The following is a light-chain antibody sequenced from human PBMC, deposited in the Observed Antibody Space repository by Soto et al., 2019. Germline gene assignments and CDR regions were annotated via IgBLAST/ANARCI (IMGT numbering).Light chain of an antibody. CDR3: QQYNSWPRT. CDR2: GAS. J-gene: IGKJ1*01. Sequence: SEMKQSPATLSVSLGERATLSCRASRSVCSYCAWYQQKPGQAPRLLIYGASTRASDVPVRFSGSGSGTDFTLTISSLPSEDFAVYHCQQYNSWPRTFGQGTKVEMK. V-gene: IGKV3-15*01. CDR1: RSVCSY.